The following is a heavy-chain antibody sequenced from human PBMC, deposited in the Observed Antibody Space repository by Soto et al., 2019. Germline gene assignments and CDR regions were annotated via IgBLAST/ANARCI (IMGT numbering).Heavy chain of an antibody. Sequence: GGSLRLSCTVSGFYFNNYGINWVRQPPGKGLEWVSSVSKSDYTYYSDSVKGRFTISRDNAKNSVSLQMNSLRAEDTAVYYCAREDSIIIPAVSDFWGQGTLVTVSS. CDR2: VSKSDYT. CDR3: AREDSIIIPAVSDF. J-gene: IGHJ4*02. CDR1: GFYFNNYG. V-gene: IGHV3-21*01. D-gene: IGHD2-2*01.